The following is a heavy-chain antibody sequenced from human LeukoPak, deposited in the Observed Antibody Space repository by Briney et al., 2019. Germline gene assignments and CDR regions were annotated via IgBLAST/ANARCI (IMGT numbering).Heavy chain of an antibody. D-gene: IGHD6-19*01. CDR3: ARDGGWQAFDI. Sequence: ASVKVSCKVSTGTFSRYAISWVRQAPGQGLEWMGGIIPIFGTANYAQKFQGRVTITTDESTSTAYMELSSLRSEDTAVYYCARDGGWQAFDIWGQGTMVTVSS. J-gene: IGHJ3*02. CDR2: IIPIFGTA. V-gene: IGHV1-69*05. CDR1: TGTFSRYA.